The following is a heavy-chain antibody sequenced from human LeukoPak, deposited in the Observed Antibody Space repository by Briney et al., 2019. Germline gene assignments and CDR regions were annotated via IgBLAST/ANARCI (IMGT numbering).Heavy chain of an antibody. J-gene: IGHJ5*02. Sequence: SETLSLTCTVSGGSISSYYWSWIRQPPGKGLEWIGYIHYSGSTNYNPSLKSRVIISVDMSKNQISLKLSSVTAADTAVYYCARHGWFGELLYGWFDHWGQGTLVTVSS. D-gene: IGHD3-10*01. CDR3: ARHGWFGELLYGWFDH. CDR2: IHYSGST. V-gene: IGHV4-59*08. CDR1: GGSISSYY.